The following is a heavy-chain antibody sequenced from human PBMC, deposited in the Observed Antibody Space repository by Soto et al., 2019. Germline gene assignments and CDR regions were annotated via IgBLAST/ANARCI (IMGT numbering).Heavy chain of an antibody. J-gene: IGHJ6*02. CDR1: GFTFSSYW. Sequence: GGSLRLSCAASGFTFSSYWMSWVRQAPGKGLEWVANIKQDGSEKYYVDSVKGRFTISRDNAKNSLYLQMNSLRAEDTAVYYCARAGHGSYYYYGMDVWGQGTTVTVSS. CDR2: IKQDGSEK. V-gene: IGHV3-7*01. CDR3: ARAGHGSYYYYGMDV.